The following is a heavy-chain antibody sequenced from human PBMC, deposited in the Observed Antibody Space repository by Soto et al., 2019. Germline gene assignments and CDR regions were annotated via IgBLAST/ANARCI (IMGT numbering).Heavy chain of an antibody. CDR2: IYGGGTT. V-gene: IGHV3-53*01. CDR1: GFPVSSKY. CDR3: VQTTGWPGFDF. D-gene: IGHD6-19*01. Sequence: EVQLVESGGGLIQPGGSLRFSCAAPGFPVSSKYMTGVRQAPGKGLEWVSVIYGGGTTYYADSVKGRFTISRDTSKNTLYLQMNSLRAEDTAVYYCVQTTGWPGFDFWGQGTLVTVSS. J-gene: IGHJ4*02.